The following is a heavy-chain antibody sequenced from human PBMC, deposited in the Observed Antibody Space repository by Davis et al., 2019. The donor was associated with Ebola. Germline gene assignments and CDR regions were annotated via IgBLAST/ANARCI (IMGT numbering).Heavy chain of an antibody. J-gene: IGHJ4*02. CDR3: AKHGTPTAI. CDR1: GFSFSTHW. D-gene: IGHD2-2*01. Sequence: PGGSLRLSCAASGFSFSTHWMSWVRQAPGKGLEWVANIKPDGSFRDYLGAVRGRFTISRDNAKTSLDLQMNTLRAEDTAVYFCAKHGTPTAIGGQGTLVTVSS. V-gene: IGHV3-7*03. CDR2: IKPDGSFR.